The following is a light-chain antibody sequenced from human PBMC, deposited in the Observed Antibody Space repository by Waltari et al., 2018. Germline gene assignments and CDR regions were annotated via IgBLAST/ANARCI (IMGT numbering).Light chain of an antibody. V-gene: IGKV1-33*01. J-gene: IGKJ4*01. CDR3: QQYDNSLS. CDR2: DAS. Sequence: DIQLTQSPSSLSASVGDRVTITCQASQDISNYLSWYQQKPGKAPKLLIYDASNLETWVPSRFSGSGSGTDFALTISSLQPEDFVIYYCQQYDNSLSFGGGTKVDIK. CDR1: QDISNY.